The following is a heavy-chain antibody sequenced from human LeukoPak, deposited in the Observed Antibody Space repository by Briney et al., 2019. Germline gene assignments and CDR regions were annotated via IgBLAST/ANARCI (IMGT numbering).Heavy chain of an antibody. CDR2: IYTSGST. CDR3: ARGWGRSSWHAFDI. J-gene: IGHJ3*02. V-gene: IGHV4-61*02. D-gene: IGHD6-6*01. Sequence: SQTLSLTCTVSGGSISSGSYYWSWIRQPAGKGLEWIGRIYTSGSTNYNPSLKSRVTISVDTSKNQYSLKLSSVTAADTAVYYCARGWGRSSWHAFDIWGQGTMVTVSS. CDR1: GGSISSGSYY.